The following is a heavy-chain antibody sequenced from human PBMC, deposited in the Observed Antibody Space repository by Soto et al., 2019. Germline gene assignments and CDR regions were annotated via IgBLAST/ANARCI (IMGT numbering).Heavy chain of an antibody. D-gene: IGHD3-3*01. CDR3: AAEDYAIFGVVTPPDYYYYYGMDV. CDR1: GFTFTSSA. Sequence: GASVKVSCKASGFTFTSSAVQWVRQARGQRLERIGWIVVGSGNTNYAQKFQERVTITRDMSTSTAYMELSSLRSEDTAVYYCAAEDYAIFGVVTPPDYYYYYGMDVWGQGTTVTVSS. J-gene: IGHJ6*02. CDR2: IVVGSGNT. V-gene: IGHV1-58*01.